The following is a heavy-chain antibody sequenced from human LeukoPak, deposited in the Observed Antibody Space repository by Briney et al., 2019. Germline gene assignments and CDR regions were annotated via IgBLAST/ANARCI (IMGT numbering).Heavy chain of an antibody. CDR1: GFSFSTYE. CDR3: ARGGQYSSSWYGYFDY. J-gene: IGHJ4*02. CDR2: INSGGSAF. D-gene: IGHD6-13*01. V-gene: IGHV3-48*03. Sequence: GGSLRLSCAASGFSFSTYEMHWVRQAPGKGLEWVSYINSGGSAFYYADSVKGRFTISRDNSKNTLYLQMNSLRAEDTAVYYCARGGQYSSSWYGYFDYWGQGTLVTVSS.